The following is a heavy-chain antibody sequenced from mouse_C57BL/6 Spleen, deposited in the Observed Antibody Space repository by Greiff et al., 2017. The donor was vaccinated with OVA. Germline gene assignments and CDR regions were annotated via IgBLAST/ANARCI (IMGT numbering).Heavy chain of an antibody. CDR1: GYTFTDYN. J-gene: IGHJ2*01. CDR3: ARVGYDYDRFDY. CDR2: IYPGSGST. V-gene: IGHV1-18*01. D-gene: IGHD2-4*01. Sequence: VQLQQSGPELVKPGASVKIPCKASGYTFTDYNMDWVKQSHGKSLEWIGDIYPGSGSTNYNEKFKSKATLTVDTSSSTAYMQLSSLTSEDSAVYYCARVGYDYDRFDYWGQGTTLTVSS.